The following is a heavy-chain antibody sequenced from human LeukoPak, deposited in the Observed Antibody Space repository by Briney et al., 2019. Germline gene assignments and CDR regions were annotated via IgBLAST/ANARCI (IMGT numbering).Heavy chain of an antibody. D-gene: IGHD5-24*01. J-gene: IGHJ4*02. CDR1: GGSITSSSYY. V-gene: IGHV4-39*07. CDR2: IYYSGSP. Sequence: SETLSLTCTVSGGSITSSSYYWGWIRQPPGKGLEWIGSIYYSGSPYYNPSLKSRVTMSIDTSKNQFSLNVRSVTAADTAHYYCARAEINDYNRYWGQGILVIVSS. CDR3: ARAEINDYNRY.